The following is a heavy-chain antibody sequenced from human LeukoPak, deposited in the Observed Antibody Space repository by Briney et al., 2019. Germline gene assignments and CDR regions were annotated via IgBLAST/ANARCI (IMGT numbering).Heavy chain of an antibody. CDR2: ISSSGTTI. V-gene: IGHV3-48*02. CDR1: GFTFSSYS. Sequence: GSLRLSCAASGFTFSSYSMNWVRQAPGKGLEWVSYISSSGTTIYYADSVKGRFTISRDNAKNSLYLQMNSLRDEDTAVYYCARVWGLAVAGGEIEYWGQGTLVTVSS. J-gene: IGHJ4*02. CDR3: ARVWGLAVAGGEIEY. D-gene: IGHD6-13*01.